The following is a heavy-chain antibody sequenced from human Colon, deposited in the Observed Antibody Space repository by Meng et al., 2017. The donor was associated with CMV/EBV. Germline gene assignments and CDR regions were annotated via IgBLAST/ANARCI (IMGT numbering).Heavy chain of an antibody. D-gene: IGHD3-22*01. J-gene: IGHJ4*02. CDR1: GFTFTNYA. CDR3: ARDRVDDRSGYFGDN. CDR2: ISPYGANT. V-gene: IGHV1-18*01. Sequence: YGFTFTNYAMSWVRQAPGQGLEWLGGISPYGANTQYVEKLKGRVAMTADTSKNTAYLEMRSLRSDDTAIYYCARDRVDDRSGYFGDNWGQGTLLTVSS.